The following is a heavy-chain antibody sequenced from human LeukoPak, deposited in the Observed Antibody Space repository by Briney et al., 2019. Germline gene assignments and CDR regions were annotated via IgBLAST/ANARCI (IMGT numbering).Heavy chain of an antibody. D-gene: IGHD3-10*01. V-gene: IGHV1-24*01. CDR3: ATCRHSSRSGNYSYYYMDV. Sequence: ASVKVSCKVSGYTLTELSMHWVRQAPGKGLEWMGGFDPQDGETNYAQKFQGRVTMTEDTSSDTAYMELSSLRSEDTAVYYCATCRHSSRSGNYSYYYMDVWGKGTTVTVSS. CDR2: FDPQDGET. J-gene: IGHJ6*03. CDR1: GYTLTELS.